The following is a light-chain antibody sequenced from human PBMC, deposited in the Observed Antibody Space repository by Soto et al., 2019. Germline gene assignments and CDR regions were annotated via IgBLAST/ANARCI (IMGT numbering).Light chain of an antibody. CDR3: QQLNSYPLT. Sequence: IRMTQSPSSLSASVGDRVTITCRASQGISSYLAWYQQKPGKAPKLLIYAASTLQSGVPSRFSGSGSGTEFTLTISSLQPEDFATYYCQQLNSYPLTFGGGTKVDIK. V-gene: IGKV1-9*01. CDR1: QGISSY. J-gene: IGKJ4*01. CDR2: AAS.